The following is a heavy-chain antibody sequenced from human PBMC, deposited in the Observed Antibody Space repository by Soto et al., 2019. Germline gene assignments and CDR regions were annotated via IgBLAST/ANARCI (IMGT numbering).Heavy chain of an antibody. CDR3: ARVNRYTGDDVWGTRYGFDY. Sequence: QVQLVQSGAEVKKPGSSVKVSCKASGGTFRNYAISWVRQAPGQGLEWMGGIIPIFGTTNYAQKFEGRVTISADESTNTAYMDLSSLRSEDTAVYYCARVNRYTGDDVWGTRYGFDYRGQGTLVTVSS. CDR1: GGTFRNYA. J-gene: IGHJ4*02. D-gene: IGHD3-16*01. V-gene: IGHV1-69*12. CDR2: IIPIFGTT.